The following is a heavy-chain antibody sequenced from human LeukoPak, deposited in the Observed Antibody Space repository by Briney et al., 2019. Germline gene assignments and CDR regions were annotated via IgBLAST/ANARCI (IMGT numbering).Heavy chain of an antibody. J-gene: IGHJ3*02. CDR2: MSYDGTNK. D-gene: IGHD1-26*01. Sequence: GGSLRLSCAASGFTFSSYPMHWVRQAPGKGLEWVAVMSYDGTNKYYADSVKGRFTISRDNSKNTLYLQMNSLGAEDTAVYYCARDDSGSYNALDIWGQGTRVTVSS. CDR3: ARDDSGSYNALDI. CDR1: GFTFSSYP. V-gene: IGHV3-30*04.